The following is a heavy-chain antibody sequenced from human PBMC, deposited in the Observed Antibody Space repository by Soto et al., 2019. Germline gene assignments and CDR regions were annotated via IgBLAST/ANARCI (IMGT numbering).Heavy chain of an antibody. J-gene: IGHJ3*02. CDR1: GYIFTSYW. D-gene: IGHD3-22*01. CDR2: IYPGDSDT. CDR3: ARFDSRGYNDGFDI. V-gene: IGHV5-51*01. Sequence: GQSLKISCKGSGYIFTSYWIGWVRQMPGKNLEWMGIIYPGDSDTTYSPSFQGQVTISADKSISTAYLQWSSLKALDTAMYYFARFDSRGYNDGFDIWGKGTMGTVS.